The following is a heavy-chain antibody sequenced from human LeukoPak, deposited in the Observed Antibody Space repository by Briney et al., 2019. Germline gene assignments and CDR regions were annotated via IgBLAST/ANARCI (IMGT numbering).Heavy chain of an antibody. CDR3: ARAPRGFWSGYSPYYFDY. V-gene: IGHV3-7*01. CDR2: IKQDGREK. J-gene: IGHJ4*02. CDR1: GFTFSSYW. D-gene: IGHD3-3*01. Sequence: GGSLRLSCAASGFTFSSYWMSWVRQAPGKGLEWVANIKQDGREKYYVDSVKGRFTISRDNAKNSLYLQMNSLRAEDTAVYYCARAPRGFWSGYSPYYFDYWGQGTLVTVSS.